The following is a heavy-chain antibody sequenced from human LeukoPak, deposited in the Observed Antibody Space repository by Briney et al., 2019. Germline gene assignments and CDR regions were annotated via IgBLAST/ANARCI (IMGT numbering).Heavy chain of an antibody. CDR3: ARDMYPTYSTSPRHGLDI. CDR1: GYTFTSYG. CDR2: IIANNGNT. V-gene: IGHV1-18*01. Sequence: ASVKVSCKASGYTFTSYGISWVRQAPGQGLEWMGWIIANNGNTNYAQKLQGRVTMTTDTSTSTAYMELRSLRSDHTAVYYCARDMYPTYSTSPRHGLDIWGQGTMVTVSS. J-gene: IGHJ3*02. D-gene: IGHD6-6*01.